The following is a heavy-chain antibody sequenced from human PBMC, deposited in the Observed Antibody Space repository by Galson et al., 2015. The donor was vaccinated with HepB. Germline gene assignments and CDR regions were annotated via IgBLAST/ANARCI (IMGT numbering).Heavy chain of an antibody. CDR3: ARVHNSGYYDDDY. D-gene: IGHD3-22*01. J-gene: IGHJ4*02. CDR1: GFTFGTYS. V-gene: IGHV3-48*02. CDR2: ISSSSRTI. Sequence: SLRLSCAASGFTFGTYSMNWVRQAPGEGLEWVSYISSSSRTIYYADSVKGRFTISRDNAKNSLYLQMNSLSDEDTAVYYCARVHNSGYYDDDYWGQGTLVTVSS.